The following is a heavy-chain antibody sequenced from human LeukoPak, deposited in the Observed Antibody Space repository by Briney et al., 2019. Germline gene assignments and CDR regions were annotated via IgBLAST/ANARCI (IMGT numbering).Heavy chain of an antibody. D-gene: IGHD4-17*01. J-gene: IGHJ4*02. CDR2: ISSSSSYI. V-gene: IGHV3-21*01. CDR1: EFTFSSYS. Sequence: GGSLRLSCAASEFTFSSYSWNWFGQAPGKGRGRVSTISSSSSYIYYADSVKGRFTISRDNAKNSLYLQMNSLRAEDTAVYYCARDLEDYGDLGFDYWGQGTLVTVSS. CDR3: ARDLEDYGDLGFDY.